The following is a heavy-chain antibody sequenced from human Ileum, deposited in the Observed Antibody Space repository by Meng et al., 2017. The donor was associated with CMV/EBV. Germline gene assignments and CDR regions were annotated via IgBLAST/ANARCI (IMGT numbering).Heavy chain of an antibody. D-gene: IGHD2-8*02. J-gene: IGHJ4*02. Sequence: TFSSDAMSWVAQVPGKGVECVAVVTGGGGSTYYADSVKGRFTISRDNSENTLYLQMNSLRVEDTAVYYCAKGNAEYCTGARCYAFDYWGQGTLVTVSS. V-gene: IGHV3-23*01. CDR3: AKGNAEYCTGARCYAFDY. CDR1: TFSSDA. CDR2: VTGGGGST.